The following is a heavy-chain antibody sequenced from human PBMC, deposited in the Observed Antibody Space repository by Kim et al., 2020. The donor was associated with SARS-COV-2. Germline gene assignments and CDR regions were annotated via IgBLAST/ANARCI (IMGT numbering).Heavy chain of an antibody. Sequence: GGSLRLSCAASGFTFGDYAMHWVRQAPGKGLEWVSGISWNSGSIGYADSVKGRFTISRDNAKNSLYLQMNSLRAEDTALYYCAKDRDYYGSGSCDYWGQGTLVTVSS. J-gene: IGHJ4*02. V-gene: IGHV3-9*01. CDR2: ISWNSGSI. D-gene: IGHD3-10*01. CDR1: GFTFGDYA. CDR3: AKDRDYYGSGSCDY.